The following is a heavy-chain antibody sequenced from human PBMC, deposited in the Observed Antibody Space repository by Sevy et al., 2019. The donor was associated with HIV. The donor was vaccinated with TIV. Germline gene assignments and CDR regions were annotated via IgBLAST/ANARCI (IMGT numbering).Heavy chain of an antibody. V-gene: IGHV3-73*01. CDR3: TRLGGTVVTPYYAMDV. Sequence: GGSLRLSCAASGFTFGGSAMHWVRQASGKGLEWVGRIRSKANNYATAHAASVKGRFTIYRDDSKNTAYLQMNSRKTEDTAVYYCTRLGGTVVTPYYAMDVWGQGTTVTVSS. D-gene: IGHD2-21*02. CDR2: IRSKANNYAT. J-gene: IGHJ6*02. CDR1: GFTFGGSA.